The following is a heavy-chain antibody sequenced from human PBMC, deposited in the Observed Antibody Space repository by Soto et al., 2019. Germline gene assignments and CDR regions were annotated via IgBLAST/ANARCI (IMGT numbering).Heavy chain of an antibody. CDR2: LSGSGGTT. CDR3: ARDLGPERAITYGCTY. CDR1: GFTFSSYA. J-gene: IGHJ4*02. D-gene: IGHD3-10*01. V-gene: IGHV3-23*01. Sequence: LRLSCAASGFTFSSYAMSWVRQTPGKGLEWVSTLSGSGGTTYYADSVKGQFTISRGNSKGTLYLQMNSLRVEDTAVYYCARDLGPERAITYGCTYWGQGTLVTVSS.